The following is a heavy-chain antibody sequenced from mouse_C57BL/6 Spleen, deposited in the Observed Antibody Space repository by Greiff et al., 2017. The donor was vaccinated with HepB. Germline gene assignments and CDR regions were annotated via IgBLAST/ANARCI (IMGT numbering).Heavy chain of an antibody. J-gene: IGHJ2*01. CDR1: GYSITSGYY. D-gene: IGHD4-1*01. CDR3: ARDGANWDVFDY. CDR2: ISYDGSN. V-gene: IGHV3-6*01. Sequence: EVQLQESGPGLVKPSQSLSLTCSVTGYSITSGYYWNWIRQFPGNKLEWMGYISYDGSNNYNPSLKNRISITRDTSKNQFFLKLNSVTTEDTATYYCARDGANWDVFDYWGQGTTLTVSS.